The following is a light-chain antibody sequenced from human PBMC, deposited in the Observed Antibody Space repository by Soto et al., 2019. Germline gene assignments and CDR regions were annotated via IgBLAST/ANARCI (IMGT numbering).Light chain of an antibody. V-gene: IGLV2-14*03. CDR1: SSDLGGDND. CDR3: RSYTSSSTLSV. Sequence: QSVLTQPASVSGAPGQWITISCTGNSSDLGGDNDVPWYQHHPGKAPKLVIYDVSNRPSGVSNRFSGSKSGTTASLTISGLQAEDEADYYCRSYTSSSTLSVFGTGTKLTVL. J-gene: IGLJ1*01. CDR2: DVS.